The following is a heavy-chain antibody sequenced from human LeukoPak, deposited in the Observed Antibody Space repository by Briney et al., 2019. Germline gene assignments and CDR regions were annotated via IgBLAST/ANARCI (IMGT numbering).Heavy chain of an antibody. D-gene: IGHD2-2*02. CDR3: ARVCSSTSCYTENFDY. Sequence: GGSLRLSCAASGLTFSDYYMSWIRQAPGKGLEWVSYISSSGSTIYYADSVKGRFTISRDNAKSSLYLQMSSLRAEDTAVYYCARVCSSTSCYTENFDYWGQGTLVTVSS. V-gene: IGHV3-11*04. J-gene: IGHJ4*02. CDR2: ISSSGSTI. CDR1: GLTFSDYY.